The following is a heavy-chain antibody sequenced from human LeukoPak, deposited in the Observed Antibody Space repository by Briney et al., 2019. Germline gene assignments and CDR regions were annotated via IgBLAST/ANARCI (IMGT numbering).Heavy chain of an antibody. CDR1: GYTFTSYY. V-gene: IGHV1-46*01. CDR2: INPSGGSA. J-gene: IGHJ6*04. Sequence: ASVKVSCKASGYTFTSYYIHWVRQAPGQGLEWMGIINPSGGSATYAQKFQGRVTMTSDTSTSTVYMELSSLRSEDTAVYYCARTRTLDVWGKGTTVTVSS. CDR3: ARTRTLDV.